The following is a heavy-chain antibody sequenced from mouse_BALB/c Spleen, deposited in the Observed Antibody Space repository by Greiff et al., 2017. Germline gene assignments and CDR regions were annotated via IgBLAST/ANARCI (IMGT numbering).Heavy chain of an antibody. CDR1: GFTFSSYA. V-gene: IGHV5-9-3*01. CDR3: ARGDYYGRGAMDY. Sequence: EVKLVESGGGLVKPGGSLKLSCAASGFTFSSYAMYWVRQTPEKRLEWVATISSGGSYTYYPDSVKGRFTISRDNAKNTLYLQMSSLRSEDTAMYYCARGDYYGRGAMDYWGQGTSVTVSA. J-gene: IGHJ4*01. D-gene: IGHD1-1*01. CDR2: ISSGGSYT.